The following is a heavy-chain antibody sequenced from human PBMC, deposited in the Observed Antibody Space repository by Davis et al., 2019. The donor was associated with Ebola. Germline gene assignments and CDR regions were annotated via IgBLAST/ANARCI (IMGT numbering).Heavy chain of an antibody. CDR1: VITFSSYA. J-gene: IGHJ4*02. V-gene: IGHV3-23*01. Sequence: GGSLRLSCADSVITFSSYAMTWVRQAPGKGLEWVSAISGSGGTTYYAGSVKGRFTVSRDNSKKTMYLQMSGLRAEDTAFYYCAKDTRGWLQPIFDYWGQGVLVTVSS. CDR3: AKDTRGWLQPIFDY. CDR2: ISGSGGTT. D-gene: IGHD5-24*01.